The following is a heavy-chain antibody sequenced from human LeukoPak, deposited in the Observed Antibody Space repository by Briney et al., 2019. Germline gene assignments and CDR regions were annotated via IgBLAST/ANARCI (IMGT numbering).Heavy chain of an antibody. D-gene: IGHD4-17*01. CDR1: GGSISSYY. J-gene: IGHJ4*02. CDR3: ARSITSTGTGDY. V-gene: IGHV4-59*01. Sequence: SETLSLTCTVSGGSISSYYWSWIRQPPGKGLEWIGYTYYSGSTNYNPSLKSRVTISVDRSKNQFSLQQSSVTAADSAVYYCARSITSTGTGDYWGQGTLVTVSS. CDR2: TYYSGST.